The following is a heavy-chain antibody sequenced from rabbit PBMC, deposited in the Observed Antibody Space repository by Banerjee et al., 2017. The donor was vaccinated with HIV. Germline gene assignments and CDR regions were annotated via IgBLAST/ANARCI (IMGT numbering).Heavy chain of an antibody. CDR3: AREEYVGYGYANL. Sequence: QEQLVESGGGLVKPEGSLTLTCTASGFSFNNKYVMCWVRQAPGKGLEWIACIDVGKSGTTYYASWAKGRFTISKTSSTTVTLQMTSLTAADTATYFCAREEYVGYGYANLWGPGTLVTVS. CDR1: GFSFNNKYV. J-gene: IGHJ4*01. D-gene: IGHD6-1*01. V-gene: IGHV1S45*01. CDR2: IDVGKSGTT.